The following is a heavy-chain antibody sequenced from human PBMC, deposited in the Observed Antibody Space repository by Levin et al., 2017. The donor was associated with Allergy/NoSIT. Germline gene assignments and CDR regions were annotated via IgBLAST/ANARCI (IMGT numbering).Heavy chain of an antibody. Sequence: GGSLRLSCVASGFTFSNNAMSWVRQAPGKGLEWVSSISGSGDHSFETDSVKGRFTVSSDNSKNTLSLQMNSLRATDTAIYYCGKGRVQSGDYYNSYFYYYMDVWGKGTTVTVSS. D-gene: IGHD3-10*01. CDR2: ISGSGDHS. CDR1: GFTFSNNA. J-gene: IGHJ6*03. V-gene: IGHV3-23*01. CDR3: GKGRVQSGDYYNSYFYYYMDV.